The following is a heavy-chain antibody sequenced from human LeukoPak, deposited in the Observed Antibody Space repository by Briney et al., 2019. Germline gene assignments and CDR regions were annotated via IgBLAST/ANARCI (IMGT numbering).Heavy chain of an antibody. CDR2: INHSGST. J-gene: IGHJ4*02. V-gene: IGHV4-34*01. CDR1: GGSFSGYY. CDR3: ARRIQLWYRNYYFDY. Sequence: PSETLSLTCAVYGGSFSGYYWSWIRQPPAKGLEWIGEINHSGSTNYNPSLKSRVTISVDTSKNQFSLKLSSVTAADTAVYYCARRIQLWYRNYYFDYWGQGTLVTVSS. D-gene: IGHD5-18*01.